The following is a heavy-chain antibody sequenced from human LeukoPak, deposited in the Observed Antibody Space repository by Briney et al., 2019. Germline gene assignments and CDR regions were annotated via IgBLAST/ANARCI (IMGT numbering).Heavy chain of an antibody. CDR2: ITGSTGNT. D-gene: IGHD2-15*01. CDR3: AKSPLGTCSGVKCYPLDY. V-gene: IGHV3-23*01. J-gene: IGHJ4*02. Sequence: GGSLRLSCAASGFIFSNYAMSWVRQAPGKGLEWVSAITGSTGNTYYVDSVKGRFTISRDNSKSTLFLQMSNLRAEDTAIYSCAKSPLGTCSGVKCYPLDYWGQGTLVTVSS. CDR1: GFIFSNYA.